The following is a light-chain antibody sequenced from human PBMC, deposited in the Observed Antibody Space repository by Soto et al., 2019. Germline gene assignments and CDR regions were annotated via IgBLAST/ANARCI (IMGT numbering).Light chain of an antibody. CDR1: QSISRY. J-gene: IGKJ4*01. V-gene: IGKV1-39*01. CDR3: QQSYGTPRS. CDR2: GAS. Sequence: DIQMTQPPSSPSASEGDRVSLTCRASQSISRYLNWYQQKPGRAPKLLMYGASNLQNGVPSRFSGSGSGTDFTLTISNLQPEDFATYYCQQSYGTPRSFGGGTKVEIK.